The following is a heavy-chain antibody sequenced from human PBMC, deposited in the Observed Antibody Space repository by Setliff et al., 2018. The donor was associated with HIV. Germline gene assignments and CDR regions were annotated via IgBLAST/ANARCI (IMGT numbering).Heavy chain of an antibody. D-gene: IGHD4-17*01. CDR3: ARTVNDYGDYYFDY. CDR2: INTHSGYT. V-gene: IGHV1-18*01. CDR1: GYTFNNYG. J-gene: IGHJ4*02. Sequence: GASVKVSCKASGYTFNNYGISWVRQAPGQGLEWMGWINTHSGYTNYSQNFQGRVTFSRDTSASTAYMELSSLRSEDTAVYYCARTVNDYGDYYFDYWGQGTLVTVSS.